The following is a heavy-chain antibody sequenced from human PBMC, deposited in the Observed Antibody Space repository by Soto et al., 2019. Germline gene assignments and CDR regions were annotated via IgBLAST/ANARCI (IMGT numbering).Heavy chain of an antibody. J-gene: IGHJ6*02. Sequence: ASVKVSCKASGYTFSSYGISWVRQAPGQGLEWMGWISAYNVNTNYAQKFQERVTITRDMSTSTAYMELSSLRSEDTAVYYCAAETRPYCTGGSCYWSYYYYYGLDVWGQGTTVTVSS. V-gene: IGHV1-18*01. CDR2: ISAYNVNT. D-gene: IGHD2-15*01. CDR1: GYTFSSYG. CDR3: AAETRPYCTGGSCYWSYYYYYGLDV.